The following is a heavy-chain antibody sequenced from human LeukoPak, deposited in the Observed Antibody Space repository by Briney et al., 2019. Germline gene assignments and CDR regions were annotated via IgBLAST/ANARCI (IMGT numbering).Heavy chain of an antibody. CDR2: IKSDGSTT. V-gene: IGHV3-74*01. CDR1: GFTFSTYW. CDR3: ARESGYRGLAFDI. J-gene: IGHJ3*02. D-gene: IGHD6-13*01. Sequence: GGSLSLSFAASGFTFSTYWMPWVRQAPGKGLLWVSRIKSDGSTTNYADSVKGRFTISRDNAKNTLYLQMNSLRAEDTAVYYCARESGYRGLAFDIWGQGTMVTVSS.